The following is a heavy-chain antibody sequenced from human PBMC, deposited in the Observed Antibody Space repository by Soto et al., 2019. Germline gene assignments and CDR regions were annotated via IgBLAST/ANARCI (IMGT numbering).Heavy chain of an antibody. CDR2: IYHSGKT. J-gene: IGHJ5*02. V-gene: IGHV4-4*02. Sequence: PLETLCLTCGVSSGSIGTNKWWSWVRQPPGKGLEWIGEIYHSGKTNYNPSLERRVTISVDKSKNQFSLNLNSVTAADTAVHYCARVEGKFDPWGQGTLVTVSS. CDR1: SGSIGTNKW. CDR3: ARVEGKFDP.